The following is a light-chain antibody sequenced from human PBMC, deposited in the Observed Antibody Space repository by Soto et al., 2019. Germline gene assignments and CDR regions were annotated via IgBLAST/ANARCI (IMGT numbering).Light chain of an antibody. CDR1: NSNIGTNT. CDR2: SND. V-gene: IGLV1-44*01. CDR3: AAWDDSLNGVV. J-gene: IGLJ2*01. Sequence: QAVVTQPPSASEPPGQTVTISCSGSNSNIGTNTVNWYQQLPGTAPKLLIYSNDQRPSGVPDRFSGSKSGTSASLAISGLHSEDEADYYCAAWDDSLNGVVFGGGTKVTVL.